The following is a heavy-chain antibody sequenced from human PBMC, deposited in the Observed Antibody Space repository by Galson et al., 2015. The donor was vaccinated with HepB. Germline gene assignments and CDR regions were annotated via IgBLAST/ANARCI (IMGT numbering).Heavy chain of an antibody. D-gene: IGHD5-12*01. J-gene: IGHJ6*02. CDR3: ARDLSGYVEEEVDGIDV. CDR1: GYTFSSHA. CDR2: INTNTGNP. Sequence: SVKVSCKASGYTFSSHAMNWVRQVPGQGLQWMGWINTNTGNPTYAQGFTGRFVFSLDTSVSTAYLQISSLKAEDTAVYYCARDLSGYVEEEVDGIDVWGQGTTVTVSS. V-gene: IGHV7-4-1*02.